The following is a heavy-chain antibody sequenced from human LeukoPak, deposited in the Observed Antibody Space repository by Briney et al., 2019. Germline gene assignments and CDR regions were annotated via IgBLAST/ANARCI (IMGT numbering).Heavy chain of an antibody. CDR3: ARAFRGIFGVFEAFDI. CDR1: GYSISSGYY. D-gene: IGHD3-3*01. V-gene: IGHV4-38-2*02. Sequence: SETLSLTCTVSGYSISSGYYWGWIRQPPGKGLEWIGIIYHSGRADYNPFLKSRVTISEDTSKNQFSLKLSSETAADTAVYYCARAFRGIFGVFEAFDIWGQGTMVTVSS. CDR2: IYHSGRA. J-gene: IGHJ3*02.